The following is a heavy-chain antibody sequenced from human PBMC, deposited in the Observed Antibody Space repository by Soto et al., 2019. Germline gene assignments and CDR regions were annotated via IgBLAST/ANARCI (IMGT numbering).Heavy chain of an antibody. CDR3: ARDRRDGYNFDY. CDR2: ISSSTNYI. V-gene: IGHV3-21*01. J-gene: IGHJ4*02. Sequence: EVQLVESGGGLVKPGGSLRLSCAASGFTFSSYGMNWVRQAPGKGLEWVSSISSSTNYIYYADSVKGRFTISRDNAKNSLYLQMNSLRAEDTAVYYCARDRRDGYNFDYWGQGTLVTVSS. CDR1: GFTFSSYG. D-gene: IGHD5-12*01.